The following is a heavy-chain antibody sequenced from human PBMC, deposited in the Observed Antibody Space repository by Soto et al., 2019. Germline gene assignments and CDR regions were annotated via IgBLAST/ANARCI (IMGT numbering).Heavy chain of an antibody. V-gene: IGHV3-66*01. J-gene: IGHJ4*02. D-gene: IGHD5-12*01. CDR2: IYSGGTT. CDR1: RFPVSANY. Sequence: EVHLVESGGGLVQPGGSLRLSCAASRFPVSANYMSWVRQAPGKGLEFVSLIYSGGTTSYADSVKGRFTISRDNSKNTLYLQMNNLRAEDTAVYYCATRTITLPHWGQGTLVTVSS. CDR3: ATRTITLPH.